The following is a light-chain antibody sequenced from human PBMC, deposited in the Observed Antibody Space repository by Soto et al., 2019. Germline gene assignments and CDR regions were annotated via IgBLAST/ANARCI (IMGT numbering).Light chain of an antibody. Sequence: EIVLTQSPATLSLSPGERATLSCRASQSVSTYLAWYQQKPDQAPRPLIYDASNRATGIPARFIGSGSGTDFTLTISSLEPEDFADYYCQQRGNCPRTFGGGTKVDIK. CDR2: DAS. CDR3: QQRGNCPRT. CDR1: QSVSTY. J-gene: IGKJ4*01. V-gene: IGKV3-11*01.